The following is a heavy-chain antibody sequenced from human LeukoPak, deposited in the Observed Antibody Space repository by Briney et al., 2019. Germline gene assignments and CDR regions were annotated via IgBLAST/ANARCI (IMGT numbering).Heavy chain of an antibody. V-gene: IGHV1-2*02. Sequence: ASVKVSCKASGYTFTNYDINWVRQATGQGLEWMGWINPNSGGTNYAQKFQGRVTMTRDTSISTAYMELSRLRSDDTAVYYCARSYGGVLRFLEWLSHNDAFDIWGQGTMVTVSS. CDR1: GYTFTNYD. CDR2: INPNSGGT. J-gene: IGHJ3*02. D-gene: IGHD3-3*01. CDR3: ARSYGGVLRFLEWLSHNDAFDI.